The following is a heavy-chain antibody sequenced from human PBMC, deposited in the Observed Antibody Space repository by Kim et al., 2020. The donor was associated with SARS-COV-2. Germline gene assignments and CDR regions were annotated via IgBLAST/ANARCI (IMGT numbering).Heavy chain of an antibody. J-gene: IGHJ4*02. Sequence: GGSLRLSCTASGFAFSTYAMAWVRQAPGKGPEWVSIVSGNVGASYYADSVRGRFTISRDNTKNTLYLQMNSLRAEDTAVYYCANQLGNSWFSDWGQGTLVTVSS. D-gene: IGHD6-13*01. CDR1: GFAFSTYA. CDR2: VSGNVGAS. CDR3: ANQLGNSWFSD. V-gene: IGHV3-23*01.